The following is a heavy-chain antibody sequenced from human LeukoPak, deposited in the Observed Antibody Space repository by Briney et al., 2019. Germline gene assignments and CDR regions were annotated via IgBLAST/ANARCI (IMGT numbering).Heavy chain of an antibody. J-gene: IGHJ4*02. CDR2: IYYSGST. CDR3: ARARSVDYYDSSGYYPFDY. V-gene: IGHV4-39*01. CDR1: GGSISSSSYY. D-gene: IGHD3-22*01. Sequence: SETLSLTCTVSGGSISSSSYYWGWIRQPPGKGLEWIGSIYYSGSTYYNPSLKSRVTISVDTSKNQFSLKLSSVTAADTAVCYCARARSVDYYDSSGYYPFDYWGQGTLVTVSS.